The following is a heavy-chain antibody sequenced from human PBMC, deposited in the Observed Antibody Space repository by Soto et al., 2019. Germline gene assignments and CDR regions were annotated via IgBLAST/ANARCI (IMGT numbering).Heavy chain of an antibody. CDR3: ARATVVSYRAMKFFYYYGMDV. CDR2: IRSSIGYI. Sequence: XESLRLTCAASGFTVSSHSFNWVRQAPAKGLEWVSGIRSSIGYIYYSDSVRGRFTISRVNANNSEFLLMNSLRAEAEAALYYARATVVSYRAMKFFYYYGMDVWGQRTTVTVSS. J-gene: IGHJ6*02. D-gene: IGHD3-16*02. V-gene: IGHV3-21*01. CDR1: GFTVSSHS.